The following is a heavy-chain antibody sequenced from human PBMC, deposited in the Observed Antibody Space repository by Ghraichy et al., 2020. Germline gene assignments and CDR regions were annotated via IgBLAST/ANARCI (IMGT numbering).Heavy chain of an antibody. V-gene: IGHV3-7*01. CDR1: GFTFSSYW. D-gene: IGHD3-22*01. CDR3: ARLVGYSSGYYPYYYYYYYMDV. J-gene: IGHJ6*03. CDR2: IKQDGSEK. Sequence: LSLTCAASGFTFSSYWMSWVRQAPGKGLEWVANIKQDGSEKYYVDSVKGRFTISRDNAKNSLYLQMNSLRAEDTAVYYCARLVGYSSGYYPYYYYYYYMDVWGKGTTVTVSS.